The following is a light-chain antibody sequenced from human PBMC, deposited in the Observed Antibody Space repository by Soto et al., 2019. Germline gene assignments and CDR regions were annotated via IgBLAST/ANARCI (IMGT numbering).Light chain of an antibody. Sequence: DIQMTQSPSTLSASVGDRVTITCRASQSISSWLAWYQQKPGKAPNLLIYKASRLESGVPSRFSGSASGTEFTLTISSLRPDDFATYYCQQYNSYPWTFGQGTKVELK. CDR3: QQYNSYPWT. J-gene: IGKJ1*01. V-gene: IGKV1-5*03. CDR1: QSISSW. CDR2: KAS.